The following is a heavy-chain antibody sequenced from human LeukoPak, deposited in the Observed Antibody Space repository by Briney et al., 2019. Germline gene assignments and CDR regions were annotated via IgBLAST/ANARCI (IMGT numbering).Heavy chain of an antibody. CDR1: GGSFSGYY. J-gene: IGHJ3*02. V-gene: IGHV4-34*01. D-gene: IGHD3-3*01. CDR3: ARHHSRITIFGVVTDDAFDI. Sequence: PSETLSLTCAVYGGSFSGYYWSWIRQPPGKGLEWIGSIYYSGSTYYNPSLKSRVTISVDTSKNQFSLKLSSVTAADTAVYYCARHHSRITIFGVVTDDAFDIWGQGTMVTVSS. CDR2: IYYSGST.